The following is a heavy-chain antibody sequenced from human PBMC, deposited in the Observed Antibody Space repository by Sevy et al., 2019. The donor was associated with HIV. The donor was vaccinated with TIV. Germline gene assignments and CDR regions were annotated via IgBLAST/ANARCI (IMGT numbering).Heavy chain of an antibody. CDR2: ITYDGGDK. D-gene: IGHD1-7*01. CDR1: GFTFRSSG. V-gene: IGHV3-30*18. Sequence: GESLKISCAASGFTFRSSGIHWVRQAPGKGLEWVAVITYDGGDKFYLVSVKGRFTISRDNSKNTVFLQMNSLKTEDTAIYYCANTPGEELDYWGQGTLVTVSS. J-gene: IGHJ4*02. CDR3: ANTPGEELDY.